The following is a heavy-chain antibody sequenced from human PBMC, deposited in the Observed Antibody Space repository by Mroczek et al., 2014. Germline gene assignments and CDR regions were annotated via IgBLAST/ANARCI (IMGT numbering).Heavy chain of an antibody. CDR2: IYYSGST. D-gene: IGHD3-16*01. J-gene: IGHJ4*02. CDR1: GGSISSYY. V-gene: IGHV4-59*01. CDR3: ARDLGGSLDY. Sequence: QVQLQQWGPGLVKPSETLSLTCTVSGGSISSYYWSWIRQPPGKGLEWIGYIYYSGSTNYNPSLKSRVTISVDTSKNQFSLKLSSVTAADTAVYYCARDLGGSLDYWGQGTLVTGLL.